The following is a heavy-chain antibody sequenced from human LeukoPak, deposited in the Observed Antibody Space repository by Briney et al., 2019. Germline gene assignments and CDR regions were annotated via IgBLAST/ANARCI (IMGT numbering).Heavy chain of an antibody. V-gene: IGHV3-74*01. Sequence: GGSLRLSCAASGFTFSSYWMHWLRQEPRKGLVWVSRISTDGSSRSYADSVKGRFTISRDDSKNTLYLQMNSLRAEDTAVYYCAREDSSVYLVNYWGQGTLVTVSS. CDR1: GFTFSSYW. CDR2: ISTDGSSR. J-gene: IGHJ4*02. D-gene: IGHD3-22*01. CDR3: AREDSSVYLVNY.